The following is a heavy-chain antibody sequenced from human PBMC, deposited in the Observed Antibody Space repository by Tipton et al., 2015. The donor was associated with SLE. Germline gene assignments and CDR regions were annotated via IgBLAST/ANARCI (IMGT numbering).Heavy chain of an antibody. CDR1: GGSFSGHY. V-gene: IGHV4-34*01. CDR3: ARSGPPTLRDRLLGAFDI. J-gene: IGHJ3*02. Sequence: GLVKPSETLSLTCAVYGGSFSGHYWSWIRQPPGKGLEWIGEIYHNGSTNCNPSLKSRVTMSIDKSKNQFSLKLSSVTAADTAVYYCARSGPPTLRDRLLGAFDIWGQGTLVTVSS. D-gene: IGHD3-22*01. CDR2: IYHNGST.